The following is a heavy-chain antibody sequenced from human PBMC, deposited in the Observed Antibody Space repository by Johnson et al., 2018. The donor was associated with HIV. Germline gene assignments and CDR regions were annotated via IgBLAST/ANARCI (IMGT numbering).Heavy chain of an antibody. CDR3: ARDMVQLELLGAFDI. J-gene: IGHJ3*02. CDR2: IYSGGST. CDR1: GFSVSRNY. V-gene: IGHV3-66*01. D-gene: IGHD1-7*01. Sequence: EQLVESGGGLVQPGGSLRLSCAASGFSVSRNYKTWVRQAPGKGLEWVSVIYSGGSTYYADSAKGRFTISRDNSKNTLYLQMNSLRGEDTAVYYCARDMVQLELLGAFDIWGQGTMVTVSS.